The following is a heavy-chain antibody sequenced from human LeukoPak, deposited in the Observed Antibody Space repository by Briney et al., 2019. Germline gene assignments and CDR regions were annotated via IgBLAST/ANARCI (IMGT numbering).Heavy chain of an antibody. CDR2: IYHSGST. J-gene: IGHJ5*02. CDR1: GGSISSGGYY. Sequence: PSQTLSLTCTVSGGSISSGGYYWSWIRQPPGKGLEWIGEIYHSGSTNYNPSLKSRVTISVDTSKNQFSLKLRSVTAADTAVYYCARDRGYSGYDDNWFDLWGQGTLVTVSS. D-gene: IGHD5-12*01. V-gene: IGHV4-31*03. CDR3: ARDRGYSGYDDNWFDL.